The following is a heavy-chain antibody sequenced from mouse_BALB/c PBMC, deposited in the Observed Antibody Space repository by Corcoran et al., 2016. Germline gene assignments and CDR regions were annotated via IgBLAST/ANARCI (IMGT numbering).Heavy chain of an antibody. J-gene: IGHJ2*01. CDR3: ARRAYDGYVDY. CDR2: IYWDDDK. Sequence: QVTLKESGPGILQPSQTLSLTCSFSGFSLSTSGMGVSWIRQPSGKGLEWLAHIYWDDDKRYNPSLKSRLTISKDTSSNQVFLKITSVDTADTATYYRARRAYDGYVDYWGQGTTLTVSS. D-gene: IGHD2-3*01. V-gene: IGHV8-12*01. CDR1: GFSLSTSGMG.